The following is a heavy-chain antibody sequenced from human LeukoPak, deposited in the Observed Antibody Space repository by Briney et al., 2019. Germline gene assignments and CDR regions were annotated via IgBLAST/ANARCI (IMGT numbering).Heavy chain of an antibody. Sequence: GGSLRLSCAASGFTVSSNYMSWVRQAPGKGLEWVSVIYSGGSTYYADSVKGRFTISRDNSKNSLYLQMNSLRAEDTAVYYCARDGLGSSGWLNYFDYWGQGTLVTVSS. CDR1: GFTVSSNY. V-gene: IGHV3-66*01. J-gene: IGHJ4*02. D-gene: IGHD6-19*01. CDR2: IYSGGST. CDR3: ARDGLGSSGWLNYFDY.